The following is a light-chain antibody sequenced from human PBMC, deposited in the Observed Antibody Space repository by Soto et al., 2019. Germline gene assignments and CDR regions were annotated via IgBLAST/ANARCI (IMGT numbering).Light chain of an antibody. V-gene: IGLV2-23*02. CDR2: EVS. J-gene: IGLJ2*01. CDR1: SSDVGSYNL. CDR3: CSYADSSTLV. Sequence: QSALTQAASVSGYPGQSITISCTGTSSDVGSYNLVSWYQQHPGKAPKLMIYEVSKRPSGVSNRFSGSKSGNTASLTISGLQAEDEADYYCCSYADSSTLVFGGGTKVTVL.